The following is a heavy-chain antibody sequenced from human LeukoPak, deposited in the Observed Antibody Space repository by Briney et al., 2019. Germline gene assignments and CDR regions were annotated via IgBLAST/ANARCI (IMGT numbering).Heavy chain of an antibody. CDR1: GGSFSGYY. J-gene: IGHJ4*02. V-gene: IGHV4-34*01. D-gene: IGHD6-13*01. CDR3: ARPSIAAAGSFDY. CDR2: IYHSGST. Sequence: SETLSLTCAVYGGSFSGYYWSWIRQPPGEGLEWIGSIYHSGSTYYNPSLKSRVTISVDTSKNQFSLKLSSVTAADTAVYYCARPSIAAAGSFDYWGQGTLVTVSS.